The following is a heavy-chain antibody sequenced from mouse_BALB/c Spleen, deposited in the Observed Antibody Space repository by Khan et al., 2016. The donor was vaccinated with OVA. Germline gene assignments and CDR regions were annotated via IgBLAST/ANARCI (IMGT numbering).Heavy chain of an antibody. CDR2: INPSNAYT. V-gene: IGHV1-4*01. CDR1: GYTFTSYS. Sequence: QVQLQQSGAELARPGASVKMSCKASGYTFTSYSMHWIKQRPGQGLEWIGNINPSNAYTNYNQKFKDKATLTADKSSSTAYMQLSRLTSEDSAAPCCARDFHYYGSRGALYYWGQGTAVTVSS. CDR3: ARDFHYYGSRGALYY. D-gene: IGHD1-1*01. J-gene: IGHJ4*01.